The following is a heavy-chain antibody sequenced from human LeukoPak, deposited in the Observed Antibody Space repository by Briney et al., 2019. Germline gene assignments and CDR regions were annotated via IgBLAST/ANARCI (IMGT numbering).Heavy chain of an antibody. J-gene: IGHJ6*03. Sequence: SETLSLTCSVSGGSISSSAYYWGWIRQPAGKGLEWIGRIYTSGSTNYNPSLKSRVTMSVDTSKNQFSLKLSSVTAADTAVYYCARELRDYYYYYMDVWGKGTTVTISS. CDR1: GGSISSSAYY. CDR2: IYTSGST. V-gene: IGHV4-61*02. D-gene: IGHD5-12*01. CDR3: ARELRDYYYYYMDV.